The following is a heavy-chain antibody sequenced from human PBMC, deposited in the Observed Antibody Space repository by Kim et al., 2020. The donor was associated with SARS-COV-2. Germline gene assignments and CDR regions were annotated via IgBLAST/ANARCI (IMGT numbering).Heavy chain of an antibody. CDR2: IRSKANSYAT. J-gene: IGHJ5*02. Sequence: GGSLRLSCAASGFTFSGSAMHWVRQASGKGLEWVGRIRSKANSYATAYAASVKGRFTISRDDSKNTAYLQMNSLKTEDTAVYYCTRHNYYGYNNWFDPWGQGTLVTVSS. CDR3: TRHNYYGYNNWFDP. D-gene: IGHD3-10*01. CDR1: GFTFSGSA. V-gene: IGHV3-73*01.